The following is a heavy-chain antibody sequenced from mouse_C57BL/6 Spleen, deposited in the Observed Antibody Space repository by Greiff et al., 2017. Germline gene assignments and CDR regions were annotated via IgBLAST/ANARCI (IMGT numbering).Heavy chain of an antibody. V-gene: IGHV5-16*01. CDR2: INYDGSST. J-gene: IGHJ2*01. D-gene: IGHD2-4*01. CDR3: AREGLRYYFDY. Sequence: EVMLVESEGGLVQPGSSMKLSCTASGFTFSDYYMAWVRQVPEKGLEWVANINYDGSSTYYLDSLKSRFIISRDNANNILYLQMSSLKSEDTATYYCAREGLRYYFDYWGQGTTLTVSS. CDR1: GFTFSDYY.